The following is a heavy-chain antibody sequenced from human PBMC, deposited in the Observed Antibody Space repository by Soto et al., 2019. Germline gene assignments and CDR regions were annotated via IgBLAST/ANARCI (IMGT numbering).Heavy chain of an antibody. Sequence: ESGGGLVKPGGSLRLSCAASGFTFSSYSMNWVRQAPGKGLEWVSSISSSSSYIYYADSVKGRFTISRDNAKNSLYLQMNSLRAEDTAVYYCARALYSSSWYHAFDIWGQGTMVTVSS. V-gene: IGHV3-21*01. J-gene: IGHJ3*02. CDR1: GFTFSSYS. CDR3: ARALYSSSWYHAFDI. D-gene: IGHD6-13*01. CDR2: ISSSSSYI.